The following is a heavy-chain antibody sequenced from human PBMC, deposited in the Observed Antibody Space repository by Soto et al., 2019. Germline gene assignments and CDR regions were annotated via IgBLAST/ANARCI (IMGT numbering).Heavy chain of an antibody. CDR1: GYTFTSYA. V-gene: IGHV1-3*01. CDR2: INAGNGNT. D-gene: IGHD1-26*01. J-gene: IGHJ4*02. CDR3: ARSVGATYYFDY. Sequence: ASVKVSCKASGYTFTSYAMRWVRQAPGQRLEWMGWINAGNGNTKYSQKFQGRVTITRDTSASTAYMELSSLRSEDTAVYYCARSVGATYYFDYWGQGTLVTVSS.